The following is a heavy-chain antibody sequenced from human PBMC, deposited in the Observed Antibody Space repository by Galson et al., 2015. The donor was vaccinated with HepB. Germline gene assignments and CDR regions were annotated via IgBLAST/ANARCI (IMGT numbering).Heavy chain of an antibody. Sequence: PALVKPPQTLTLTCTFSGFSLSTSGMCVSWIRQPPGKALEWLALIDWDDDKYYSTSLKTRLTISKDTSKNQVVLTMTNMDPVDTATYYCARILRGSSSSDDAFDIWGQGTMVTVSS. V-gene: IGHV2-70*01. CDR1: GFSLSTSGMC. D-gene: IGHD6-6*01. CDR3: ARILRGSSSSDDAFDI. J-gene: IGHJ3*02. CDR2: IDWDDDK.